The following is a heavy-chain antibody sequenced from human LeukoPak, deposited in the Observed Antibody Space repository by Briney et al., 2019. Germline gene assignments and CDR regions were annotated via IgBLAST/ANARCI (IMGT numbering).Heavy chain of an antibody. CDR1: GFTFSTYF. J-gene: IGHJ4*02. CDR2: INWNGGST. CDR3: ARVSADYSFDY. Sequence: GDSLRLSCATSGFTFSTYFMSWVRQAPGKGLEWVSGINWNGGSTGYADSVKGRFTISRDNAKNSLYLQMNSLRAEDTALYHCARVSADYSFDYWGQGTLVTVSS. V-gene: IGHV3-20*01.